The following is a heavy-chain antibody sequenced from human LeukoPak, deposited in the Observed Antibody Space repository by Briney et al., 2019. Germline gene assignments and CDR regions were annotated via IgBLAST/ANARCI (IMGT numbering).Heavy chain of an antibody. J-gene: IGHJ6*02. Sequence: ASVKVSCKASGYTFTGYYMHWLRQAPGQGLEWMRRINPNSGGTNYAQKFQGRVTMTRDTSISTAYMELSRLRSDDTAVYYCARGRTLVRYFDWFGGDVWGQGTTVTVSS. CDR3: ARGRTLVRYFDWFGGDV. CDR1: GYTFTGYY. V-gene: IGHV1-2*06. D-gene: IGHD3-9*01. CDR2: INPNSGGT.